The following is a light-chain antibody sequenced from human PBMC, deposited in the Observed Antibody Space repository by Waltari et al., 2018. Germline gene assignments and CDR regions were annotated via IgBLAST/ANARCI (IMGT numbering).Light chain of an antibody. Sequence: DFVMTQSPDSLSVSLGERATTNCKSSQSVFYNSNKKDYLAWYQQRAGQPPKLLIYWGSVRASGVPDRFSGSGSGTDFTLTISDLQAEDLAVYYCEPYYADPRTFGQGTKVEVK. CDR3: EPYYADPRT. J-gene: IGKJ1*01. V-gene: IGKV4-1*01. CDR2: WGS. CDR1: QSVFYNSNKKDY.